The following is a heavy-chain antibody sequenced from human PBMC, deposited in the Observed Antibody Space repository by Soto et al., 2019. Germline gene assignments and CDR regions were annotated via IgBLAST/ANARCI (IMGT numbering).Heavy chain of an antibody. D-gene: IGHD3-10*01. CDR3: ARAGGSGSYHYFDY. Sequence: SVKVSCKASGGTFSSYAISWVRQAPGQGLEWMGGIIPIFGTANYAQKFQGRVTITADKSTSTAYMELSSLRSEDTAVYYCARAGGSGSYHYFDYWGQGALVTVSS. CDR2: IIPIFGTA. V-gene: IGHV1-69*06. J-gene: IGHJ4*02. CDR1: GGTFSSYA.